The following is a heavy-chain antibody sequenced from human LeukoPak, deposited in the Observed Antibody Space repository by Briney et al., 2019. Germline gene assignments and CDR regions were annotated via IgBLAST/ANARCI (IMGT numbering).Heavy chain of an antibody. D-gene: IGHD3-9*01. CDR3: TSLGFDPDY. Sequence: GGSLRLSCAASGFTFSTYGMNLVRQAPGKGLEWISYISSDNSIIYYADSVKGRFTISRDNAKNSLHLQMNSLRAEDTAVYYCTSLGFDPDYWCQGTLVTVSS. CDR2: ISSDNSII. V-gene: IGHV3-48*04. CDR1: GFTFSTYG. J-gene: IGHJ4*02.